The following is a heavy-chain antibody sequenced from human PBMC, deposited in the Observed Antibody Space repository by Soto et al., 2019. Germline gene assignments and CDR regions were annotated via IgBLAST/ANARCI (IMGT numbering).Heavy chain of an antibody. CDR1: GFTFSRYW. J-gene: IGHJ4*02. Sequence: EVQLVESGRGLAQPGGSLRLSCAASGFTFSRYWMHWVRQAPGKGLVWVSRINRDRSSANYADSVRGRFTTSRDNANNMLYLQMNSLTAEDTAVYYCARDLHDAAADYWGQGTLVTVSS. CDR2: INRDRSSA. CDR3: ARDLHDAAADY. D-gene: IGHD6-13*01. V-gene: IGHV3-74*01.